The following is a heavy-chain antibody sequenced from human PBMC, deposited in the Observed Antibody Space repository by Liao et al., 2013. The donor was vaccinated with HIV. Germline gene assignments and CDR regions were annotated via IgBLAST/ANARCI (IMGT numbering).Heavy chain of an antibody. CDR1: GGSFSGYY. Sequence: QVQLQQWGAGLLKPSETLSLTCAVYGGSFSGYYWSWIRQPPGKGLEWIGEINHSGSTNYNPSLKSRVTISVDTSKNQFSLKLSSVTAADTAVYYCARGRSSSWYAPVGAYFDYWGQGTLVTVSS. V-gene: IGHV4-34*01. J-gene: IGHJ4*02. D-gene: IGHD6-13*01. CDR2: INHSGST. CDR3: ARGRSSSWYAPVGAYFDY.